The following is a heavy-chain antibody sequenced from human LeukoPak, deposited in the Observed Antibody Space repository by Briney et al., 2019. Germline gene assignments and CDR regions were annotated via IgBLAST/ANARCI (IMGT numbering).Heavy chain of an antibody. J-gene: IGHJ6*03. CDR2: ISWNSGSI. V-gene: IGHV3-9*03. Sequence: PGGSLRLSCAASGFTLDDYAMHWVRQAPGKGLEWVSGISWNSGSIGYADSVKGRFTISRDNSKNTLYLQMGSLRAEDMAVYYCARVAVNSNYYYYYMDVWGKGTTVTVSS. CDR1: GFTLDDYA. CDR3: ARVAVNSNYYYYYMDV. D-gene: IGHD2-21*01.